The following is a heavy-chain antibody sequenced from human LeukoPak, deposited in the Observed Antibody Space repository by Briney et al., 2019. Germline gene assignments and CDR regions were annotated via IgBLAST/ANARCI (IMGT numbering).Heavy chain of an antibody. D-gene: IGHD6-13*01. CDR1: GDSISSSNW. V-gene: IGHV4-4*02. J-gene: IGHJ5*02. CDR2: IYHSGST. CDR3: ARTYSSSWYEFDP. Sequence: SETLSLTCTVSGDSISSSNWWSWVRQPPGKGLEWIGEIYHSGSTNCNPSLKSRVTIPVDKSKNQFSLKLNSVTAADTAVYYCARTYSSSWYEFDPWGQGILVTVSS.